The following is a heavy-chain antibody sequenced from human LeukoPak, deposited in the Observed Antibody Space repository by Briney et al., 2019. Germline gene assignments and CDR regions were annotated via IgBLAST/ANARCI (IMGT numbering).Heavy chain of an antibody. CDR2: IYYSGST. V-gene: IGHV4-59*11. CDR1: GGSISSHY. J-gene: IGHJ3*02. D-gene: IGHD4-17*01. CDR3: ASGFGDYYVGDAFDI. Sequence: SETLSLTCTVSGGSISSHYWSWIRQPPGKGLEWIGYIYYSGSTNYNPSLKSRVTISVDTSKNQFSLKLSSVTAADTAVYYCASGFGDYYVGDAFDIWGQGTMVTVSS.